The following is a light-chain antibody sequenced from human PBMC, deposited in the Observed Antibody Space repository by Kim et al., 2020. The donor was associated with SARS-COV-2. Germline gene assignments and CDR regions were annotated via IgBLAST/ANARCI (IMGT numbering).Light chain of an antibody. CDR3: QSYDSSLSGNWV. J-gene: IGLJ3*02. CDR1: SSNIGARYD. Sequence: VTMSCTGSSSNIGARYDVHWYQQLPGTAPKLLIYGNSNRPSGVPDRFSGSKSGTSASLAITGLQAEDEADYYCQSYDSSLSGNWVFGGGTQLTVL. V-gene: IGLV1-40*01. CDR2: GNS.